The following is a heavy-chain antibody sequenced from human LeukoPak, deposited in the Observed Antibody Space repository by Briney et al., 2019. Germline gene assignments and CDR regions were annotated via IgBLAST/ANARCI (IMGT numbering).Heavy chain of an antibody. CDR2: IYTSGST. Sequence: SETLSLTCTVSGGSISSYYWSWIRQPAGKGLEWIGRIYTSGSTNYNLSLKSRVTMSVDTSKNQFSLKLSSVTAADTAVYYCARDDCSSTSCLGSDGMDVWGQGTTVTVSS. CDR3: ARDDCSSTSCLGSDGMDV. D-gene: IGHD2-2*01. J-gene: IGHJ6*02. V-gene: IGHV4-4*07. CDR1: GGSISSYY.